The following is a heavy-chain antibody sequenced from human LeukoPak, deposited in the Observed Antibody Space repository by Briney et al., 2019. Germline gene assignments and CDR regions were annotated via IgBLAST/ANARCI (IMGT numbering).Heavy chain of an antibody. J-gene: IGHJ4*02. V-gene: IGHV1-8*01. CDR3: AREAFGDDVSEFYY. CDR1: GYTFTIYD. Sequence: ASVKVSCNASGYTFTIYDINWVRQATGQGLEWMGWMNPNSGNTGYAQKFQGRVTMTRSTSISTAYMDLSSLRSEDTAVYYCAREAFGDDVSEFYYWGQGTLVTVSS. CDR2: MNPNSGNT. D-gene: IGHD4-17*01.